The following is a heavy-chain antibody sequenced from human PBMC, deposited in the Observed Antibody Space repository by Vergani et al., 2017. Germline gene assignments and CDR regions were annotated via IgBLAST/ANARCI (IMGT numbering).Heavy chain of an antibody. CDR1: GFTFSSYA. CDR2: ISGSGVST. CDR3: AKDGAYSGYETH. D-gene: IGHD5-12*01. V-gene: IGHV3-23*01. J-gene: IGHJ4*02. Sequence: EVQLLESGGGLVQPGGSLRLSCAVSGFTFSSYAMTWVRQAPGKGLEWVSIISGSGVSTYYADSVKGRFTISRDNSKITLYLQMNSLRAEDTAVYYWAKDGAYSGYETHWGQGTLVTVSS.